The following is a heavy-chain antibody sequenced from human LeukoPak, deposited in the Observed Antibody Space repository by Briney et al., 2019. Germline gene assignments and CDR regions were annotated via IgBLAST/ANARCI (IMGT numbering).Heavy chain of an antibody. D-gene: IGHD6-19*01. CDR2: IRSDGSNR. V-gene: IGHV3-30*02. CDR1: GFTFSSRDW. J-gene: IGHJ4*02. Sequence: GGSLRLSCAVSGFTFSSRDWMTWVRQAPGKGLEWVAFIRSDGSNRYYADSVKGRFTISRDNSKLYLQMNSLRAEDTAVYYCAKKGYSNGWRDSYYFDCWGQGTLVTVSS. CDR3: AKKGYSNGWRDSYYFDC.